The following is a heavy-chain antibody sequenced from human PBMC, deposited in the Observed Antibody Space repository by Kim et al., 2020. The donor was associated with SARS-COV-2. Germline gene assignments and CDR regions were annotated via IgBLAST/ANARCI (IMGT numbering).Heavy chain of an antibody. CDR2: ISYDGSNK. D-gene: IGHD2-15*01. Sequence: GGSLRLSCAASGFTFSSYGMHWVRQAPGKGLEWVAVISYDGSNKYYADSVKGRFTISRDNSKNTLYLQMNSLRAEDTAVYYCAKVGGEDAFDIWGQGTMVTVSS. CDR1: GFTFSSYG. J-gene: IGHJ3*02. CDR3: AKVGGEDAFDI. V-gene: IGHV3-30*18.